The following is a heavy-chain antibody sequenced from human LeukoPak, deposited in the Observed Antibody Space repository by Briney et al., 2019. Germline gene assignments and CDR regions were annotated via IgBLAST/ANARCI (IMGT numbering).Heavy chain of an antibody. D-gene: IGHD3-3*01. CDR1: GGSFSGYH. J-gene: IGHJ4*02. CDR2: ISHNGIA. Sequence: TSETLSLTCTVYGGSFSGYHWSWIRQPPGKGMEWIGEISHNGIASYNPSLKSRVAISMDASKNQFSLRMDCVTAAERAVYDSTGHAIFFFDYWGRGTLVTVSS. V-gene: IGHV4-34*06. CDR3: TGHAIFFFDY.